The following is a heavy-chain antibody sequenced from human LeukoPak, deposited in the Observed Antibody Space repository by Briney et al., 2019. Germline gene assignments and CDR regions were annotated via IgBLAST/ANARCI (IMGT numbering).Heavy chain of an antibody. CDR3: ARDPSGSGYSGFDY. CDR1: GYTFTTYD. V-gene: IGHV1-8*02. CDR2: MDPNSGNT. Sequence: ASVKVSCKASGYTFTTYDINWVRQASGQGLEWMGWMDPNSGNTGYTQKFQGRVTMTRDTSISTAYMELSRLRSDDTAVYYCARDPSGSGYSGFDYWGQGTLVTVSS. J-gene: IGHJ4*02. D-gene: IGHD3-22*01.